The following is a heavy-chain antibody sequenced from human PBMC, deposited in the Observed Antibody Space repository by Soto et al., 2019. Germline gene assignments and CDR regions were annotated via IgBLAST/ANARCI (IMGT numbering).Heavy chain of an antibody. CDR3: AKDSAYGIVRATGSFDP. V-gene: IGHV3-23*01. CDR2: LSGSGGST. D-gene: IGHD1-26*01. J-gene: IGHJ5*02. CDR1: GFTFSSYA. Sequence: EVQLLESGGGLVQPGGSLRLSCAASGFTFSSYAMSWVRQAPGKGLEWVSALSGSGGSTYYADSVKGRFTISRDNAKNTRYLQMNSLRAEDTGVYYCAKDSAYGIVRATGSFDPWGEGTLVTVSS.